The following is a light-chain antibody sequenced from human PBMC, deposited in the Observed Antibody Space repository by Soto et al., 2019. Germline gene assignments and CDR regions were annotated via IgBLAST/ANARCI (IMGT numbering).Light chain of an antibody. CDR2: EVS. J-gene: IGLJ1*01. CDR3: SSFTSTSTRL. Sequence: QSVLTQPASVSGSPGQSITFSCTGASSDIGGYNYVSWYQQHPGKAPKLMIYEVSNRPSGVSNRFSGSKSGNTASLTISGLQAEDEADYYCSSFTSTSTRLFGSGTKVTVL. CDR1: SSDIGGYNY. V-gene: IGLV2-14*01.